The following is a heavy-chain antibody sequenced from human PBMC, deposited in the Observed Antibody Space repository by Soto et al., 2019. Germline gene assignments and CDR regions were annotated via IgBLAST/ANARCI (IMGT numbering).Heavy chain of an antibody. CDR2: ISSNGGTT. Sequence: GGSMRLSCVASGLPFSSYDMHWVRQAPGKGLEYVSSISSNGGTTYYGNSVKGRFTISRDNSKNTLYLQMGSLRAEDMAVYYCVRRVSGNYDYWGQGTLVTVSS. CDR1: GLPFSSYD. D-gene: IGHD1-7*01. V-gene: IGHV3-64*01. J-gene: IGHJ4*02. CDR3: VRRVSGNYDY.